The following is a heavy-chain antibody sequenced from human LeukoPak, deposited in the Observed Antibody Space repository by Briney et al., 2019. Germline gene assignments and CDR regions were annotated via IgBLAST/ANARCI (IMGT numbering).Heavy chain of an antibody. V-gene: IGHV3-21*01. D-gene: IGHD3-16*02. Sequence: GGSLRLSCAASGFTFSGSAMHWVRQAPGKGLEWVSSISSSSSYIYYADSVKGRFTISRDNAKNSLYLQMNSLRAEDTAVYYCARDPLITFGGVIVMPVAFDIWGQGTMVTVSS. CDR3: ARDPLITFGGVIVMPVAFDI. J-gene: IGHJ3*02. CDR2: ISSSSSYI. CDR1: GFTFSGSA.